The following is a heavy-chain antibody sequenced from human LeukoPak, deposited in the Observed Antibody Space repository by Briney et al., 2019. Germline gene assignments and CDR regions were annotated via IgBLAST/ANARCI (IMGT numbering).Heavy chain of an antibody. CDR2: IYYSGST. Sequence: PSETLSLTCTVSGGSVSSGSYYWSWIRQPPGKGLEWIGYIYYSGSTNYNPSLKSRVAISLDTSKRQFSLRLTSVTAADTAVYYCARDGCSSTSCYSDYYYGMDVWGQGTTVTVSS. D-gene: IGHD2-2*01. J-gene: IGHJ6*02. V-gene: IGHV4-61*01. CDR1: GGSVSSGSYY. CDR3: ARDGCSSTSCYSDYYYGMDV.